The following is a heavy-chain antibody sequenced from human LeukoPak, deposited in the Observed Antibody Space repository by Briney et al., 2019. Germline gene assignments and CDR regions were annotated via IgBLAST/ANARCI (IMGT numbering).Heavy chain of an antibody. CDR3: AKDRGPYGDYVLQNYAMDV. V-gene: IGHV3-30*18. J-gene: IGHJ6*02. Sequence: GGSLRLSCAASGFSFRTYGMHWVRQAPGKGLEWVAVISYDGNNKYYADSVKGRFAVSRDNSKNTVFLQMNGLRAEDTAVYYCAKDRGPYGDYVLQNYAMDVWGQGTTVTVSS. CDR2: ISYDGNNK. D-gene: IGHD4-17*01. CDR1: GFSFRTYG.